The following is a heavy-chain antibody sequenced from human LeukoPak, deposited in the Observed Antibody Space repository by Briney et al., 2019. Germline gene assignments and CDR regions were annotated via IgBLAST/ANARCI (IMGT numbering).Heavy chain of an antibody. CDR2: INPNSGGT. V-gene: IGHV1-2*02. CDR3: ARDGRVYYYMDV. J-gene: IGHJ6*03. Sequence: ASVKGSCTASGYTFSSAYMHWVRQAPRQGVEWMEWINPNSGGTNYAQKVQGRVTMARDTSISTAYMELSRLRADDTAVYYCARDGRVYYYMDVWGKGTTVTVSS. CDR1: GYTFSSAY.